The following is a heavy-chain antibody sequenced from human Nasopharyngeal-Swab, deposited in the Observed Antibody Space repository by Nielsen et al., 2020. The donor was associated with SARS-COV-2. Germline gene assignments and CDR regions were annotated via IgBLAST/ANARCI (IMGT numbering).Heavy chain of an antibody. CDR3: ARDRVGYYYYYYMDV. Sequence: GGSLRLSCAASGFTFSSYWMHWVRQAPGKGLVWVSRINSDGSSTSYADSVKGRFTISRDNSKNTLYLQMNSLRAEDTAVYYCARDRVGYYYYYYMDVWGKGTTVTVSS. V-gene: IGHV3-74*01. CDR2: INSDGSST. CDR1: GFTFSSYW. D-gene: IGHD1-26*01. J-gene: IGHJ6*03.